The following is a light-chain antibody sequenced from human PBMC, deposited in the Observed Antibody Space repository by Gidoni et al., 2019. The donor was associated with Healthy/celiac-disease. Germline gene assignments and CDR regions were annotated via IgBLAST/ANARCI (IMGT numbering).Light chain of an antibody. V-gene: IGKV3-11*01. CDR1: QSFSSY. CDR2: DAS. CDR3: QQRSNWPPTIT. Sequence: IVLTQSPATLSLSPGERATLSSRASQSFSSYLAWYQQKPSQAPRLLIYDASNRATGIPARFRGSGSGTDFTLTISSLEPEDFAVYYCQQRSNWPPTITFGQGTRLEIK. J-gene: IGKJ5*01.